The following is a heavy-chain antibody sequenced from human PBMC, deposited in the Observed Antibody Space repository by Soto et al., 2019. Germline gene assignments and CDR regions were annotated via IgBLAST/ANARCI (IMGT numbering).Heavy chain of an antibody. D-gene: IGHD6-13*01. J-gene: IGHJ6*02. CDR3: AAVSRSSWYSTIYYYYGMDV. CDR2: IVVNSGNT. V-gene: IGHV1-58*02. CDR1: GYTFTSYD. Sequence: SVKVSCKTSGYTFTSYDINWVRQASGQGLEWIGWIVVNSGNTNYAQKFQERVTITRNMSTSTAYMELSSLRSEDTAVYYCAAVSRSSWYSTIYYYYGMDVWGQGTTVTVSS.